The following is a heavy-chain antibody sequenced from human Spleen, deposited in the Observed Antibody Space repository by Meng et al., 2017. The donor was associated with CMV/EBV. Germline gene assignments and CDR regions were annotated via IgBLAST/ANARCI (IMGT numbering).Heavy chain of an antibody. CDR2: IRSKAYGGTT. D-gene: IGHD3-3*01. Sequence: GGSLRLSCTASGFTFGDYAMSWVRQAPGKGLEWVGFIRSKAYGGTTEYAASVKGRFTISRDDSKSIAYLQMNSLKTEDAAVYYCARARFLEWLKDYYYGMDDWGQGTTVTVSS. V-gene: IGHV3-49*04. CDR1: GFTFGDYA. J-gene: IGHJ6*02. CDR3: ARARFLEWLKDYYYGMDD.